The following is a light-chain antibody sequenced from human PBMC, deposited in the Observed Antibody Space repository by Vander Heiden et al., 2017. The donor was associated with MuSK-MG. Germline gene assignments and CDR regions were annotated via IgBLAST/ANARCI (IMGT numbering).Light chain of an antibody. Sequence: DIQVTQSPPTLSASEGDRVSFTCRASQDIGRWLAWSQQKPGRAPKLLIYEASTLERGVPSRFSGSGSETEFTLTISSLQPDDFATYSCQHDSISMYVFGQGTNLEI. CDR3: QHDSISMYV. V-gene: IGKV1-5*03. CDR1: QDIGRW. J-gene: IGKJ2*01. CDR2: EAS.